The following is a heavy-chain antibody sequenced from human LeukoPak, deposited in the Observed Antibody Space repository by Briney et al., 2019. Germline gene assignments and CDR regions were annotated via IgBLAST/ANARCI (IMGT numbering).Heavy chain of an antibody. CDR3: ARDYIAMLGRNAFDI. V-gene: IGHV3-48*01. CDR2: ISGDGSGI. Sequence: GGSLRLSCAASGLTFSDYALNWVRQASGKGLEWVSYISGDGSGIYYADSVKGRFTISRDNAKNSLHLQMNNLRAEDTAVYYCARDYIAMLGRNAFDIWGQGTMVTVSS. CDR1: GLTFSDYA. D-gene: IGHD3-10*02. J-gene: IGHJ3*02.